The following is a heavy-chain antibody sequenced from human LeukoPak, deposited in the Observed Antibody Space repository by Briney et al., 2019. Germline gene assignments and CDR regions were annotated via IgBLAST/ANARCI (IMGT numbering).Heavy chain of an antibody. V-gene: IGHV3-7*01. CDR1: GFTFRSYW. Sequence: PGGSLRLSCAAPGFTFRSYWMSWVRQAPGTGLEWVANINQGGSVKYYVDSVKGRFTISRDDAKNSLYVQMNSLRDEDTAVYYCARVGYSGWNLEYWGQGTLVTVSS. CDR2: INQGGSVK. CDR3: ARVGYSGWNLEY. D-gene: IGHD5-12*01. J-gene: IGHJ4*02.